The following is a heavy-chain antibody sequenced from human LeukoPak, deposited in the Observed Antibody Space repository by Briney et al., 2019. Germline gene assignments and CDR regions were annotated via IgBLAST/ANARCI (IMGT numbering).Heavy chain of an antibody. CDR3: ARLGVDYDMGV. V-gene: IGHV4-59*02. CDR2: IYYSGKA. Sequence: SETLSLTCSVSGGSVNNYYWTWIRQPPGKGLEWIGQIYYSGKADYNPSLKSRITISVDTSKNQISLRVNSATAADTAVYYCARLGVDYDMGVWGQGTTVIVFS. CDR1: GGSVNNYY. D-gene: IGHD3-16*01. J-gene: IGHJ6*02.